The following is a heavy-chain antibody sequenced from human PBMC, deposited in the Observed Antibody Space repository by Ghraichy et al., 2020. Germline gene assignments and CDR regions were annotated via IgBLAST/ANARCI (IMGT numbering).Heavy chain of an antibody. CDR2: ISGSGGST. CDR1: GFTFSSYA. CDR3: AKDGEQWLVRNAFDI. J-gene: IGHJ3*02. Sequence: GESLNISCAASGFTFSSYAMSWVRQAPGKGLEWVSAISGSGGSTYYADSVKGRFTISRDNSKNTLYLQMNSLRAEDTAVYYCAKDGEQWLVRNAFDIWGQGTMVTVSS. V-gene: IGHV3-23*01. D-gene: IGHD6-19*01.